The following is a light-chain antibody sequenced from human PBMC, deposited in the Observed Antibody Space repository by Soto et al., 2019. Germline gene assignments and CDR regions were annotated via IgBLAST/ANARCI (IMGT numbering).Light chain of an antibody. CDR3: QQYDNLLT. Sequence: DIQMTQSPSSLSASVGDRVTITCQASQDISNYLNWYQQKPGKAPKLLIYDASNLETGVPSRFSGSGSGTDFTFTISSLQPEDIGTYYCQQYDNLLTFGGGTKVEIK. V-gene: IGKV1-33*01. J-gene: IGKJ4*01. CDR1: QDISNY. CDR2: DAS.